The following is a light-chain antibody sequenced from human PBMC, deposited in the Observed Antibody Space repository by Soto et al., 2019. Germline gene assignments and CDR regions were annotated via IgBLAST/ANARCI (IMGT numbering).Light chain of an antibody. V-gene: IGLV2-14*01. CDR2: EVT. Sequence: XSSLPQPASVSWSPGQSIAISCAGTSSDVGRYNYVSWYQQYPGKAPKLIIYEVTNRASGVSNRFSASKSGNTASLTISGIQAEDEADYSCRSYTYSRIIYVLGNGPKVNVL. J-gene: IGLJ1*01. CDR1: SSDVGRYNY. CDR3: RSYTYSRIIYV.